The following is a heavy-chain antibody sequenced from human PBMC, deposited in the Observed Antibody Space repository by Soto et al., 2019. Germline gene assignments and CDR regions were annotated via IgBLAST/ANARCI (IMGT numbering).Heavy chain of an antibody. J-gene: IGHJ4*02. CDR3: AHRRPYSNSPEYFFDY. Sequence: QITLKESGPTLVKPTQTLTLTCTFSGFSLSTSGVDVGWIRQPPGKALEWLALIYWDDDKRYKPSLKSRLTITKGTSRNQVVLTMTNMDPLHTATYYCAHRRPYSNSPEYFFDYWGQGTLVTVSS. V-gene: IGHV2-5*02. CDR1: GFSLSTSGVD. CDR2: IYWDDDK. D-gene: IGHD6-6*01.